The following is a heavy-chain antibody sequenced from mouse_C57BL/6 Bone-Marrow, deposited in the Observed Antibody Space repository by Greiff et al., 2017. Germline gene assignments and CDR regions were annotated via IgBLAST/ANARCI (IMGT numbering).Heavy chain of an antibody. J-gene: IGHJ2*01. D-gene: IGHD1-1*01. V-gene: IGHV5-9-1*02. CDR1: GFTFSSYA. Sequence: EVKLMESGEGLVKPGGSLKLSCAASGFTFSSYAMSWVRQTPEKRLEWVAYISSGGDYIYYADTVKGRFTISRDNARNTLYLQMSSLKSADTAMYYCTREPLYYYGSVDYWGQGTTLTVSS. CDR3: TREPLYYYGSVDY. CDR2: ISSGGDYI.